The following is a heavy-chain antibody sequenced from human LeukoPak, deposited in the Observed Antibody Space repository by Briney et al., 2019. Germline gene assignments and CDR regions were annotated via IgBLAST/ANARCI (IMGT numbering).Heavy chain of an antibody. J-gene: IGHJ4*02. Sequence: SETQSLTCAVSGYSNRSGHYWGWIRQPPGKGLEWIRCMYHSWSTHHNPSLKSRHPISVDKSNNQFSLKLSSVTAADTVVYYYARVYSSGRKDYWGQGNLVTVFS. CDR1: GYSNRSGHY. D-gene: IGHD6-19*01. V-gene: IGHV4-38-2*01. CDR2: MYHSWST. CDR3: ARVYSSGRKDY.